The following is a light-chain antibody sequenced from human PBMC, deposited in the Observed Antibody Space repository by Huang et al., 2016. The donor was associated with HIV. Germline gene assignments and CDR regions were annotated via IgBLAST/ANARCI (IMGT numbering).Light chain of an antibody. Sequence: DIVMSQSPLSLTVTPGEPASISCKSNESLLYTNGFRYLNWYLQKPGLSPHLLIYLGSNRASGVPGRFSGSGTGIEFTLTISRVEADDVGVYYCMQSLQTPPTFGQGTKVEI. J-gene: IGKJ1*01. CDR2: LGS. CDR1: ESLLYTNGFRY. V-gene: IGKV2-28*01. CDR3: MQSLQTPPT.